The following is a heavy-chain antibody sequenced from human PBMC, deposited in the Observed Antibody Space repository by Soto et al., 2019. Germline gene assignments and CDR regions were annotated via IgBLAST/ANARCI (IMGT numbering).Heavy chain of an antibody. J-gene: IGHJ4*02. CDR2: IGTAGDP. CDR1: GFTFSSYD. Sequence: VGSLRLSCAASGFTFSSYDMHWVRQATGKGLEWVSAIGTAGDPYYPGSVKGRFTISRENAKNSLYLQMNSLRAGDTAVYYCARGTGYSGYDWNYFDYWGQGTLVTVSS. D-gene: IGHD5-12*01. V-gene: IGHV3-13*05. CDR3: ARGTGYSGYDWNYFDY.